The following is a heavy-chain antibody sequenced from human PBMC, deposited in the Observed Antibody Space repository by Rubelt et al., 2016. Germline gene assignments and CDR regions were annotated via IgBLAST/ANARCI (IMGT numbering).Heavy chain of an antibody. Sequence: SYSMNWVRQAPGKGLEWVSSISSSSSYIYYADSVKGRFTISRDNAKNSLYLQMNSLRAEDTAVYYCARDDILTGTDAFDIWGQGTMVTVSS. CDR3: ARDDILTGTDAFDI. V-gene: IGHV3-21*01. CDR2: ISSSSSYI. J-gene: IGHJ3*02. D-gene: IGHD3-9*01. CDR1: SYS.